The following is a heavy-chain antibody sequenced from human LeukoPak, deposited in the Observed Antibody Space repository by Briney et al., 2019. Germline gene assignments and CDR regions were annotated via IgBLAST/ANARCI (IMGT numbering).Heavy chain of an antibody. CDR3: AKSRVGVMPFDY. D-gene: IGHD3-16*01. J-gene: IGHJ4*02. V-gene: IGHV3-64*04. CDR1: GFTFSSYA. CDR2: ISSNGGTT. Sequence: GGSLRLSCSASGFTFSSYAMHWVRQAPGKGLEYVSAISSNGGTTYYADSVKGRFTISRDNSKNTLSLQMNSLRAEDTALYYCAKSRVGVMPFDYWGQGTLVTVSS.